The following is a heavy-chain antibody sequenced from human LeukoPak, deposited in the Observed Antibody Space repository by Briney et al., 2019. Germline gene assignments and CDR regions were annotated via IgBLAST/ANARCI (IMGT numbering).Heavy chain of an antibody. CDR2: FGALDDET. J-gene: IGHJ4*02. V-gene: IGHV1-24*01. D-gene: IGHD6-19*01. CDR3: ATDGSSAWYEDY. CDR1: GDTLPELS. Sequence: ASVKVSCKVSGDTLPELSIHWVRQAPGKGLEWMGVFGALDDETIHAQKFQGRVTMIVDTSTNTAHMELSSLRSEDTAVYYCATDGSSAWYEDYWGQGTLVIVSS.